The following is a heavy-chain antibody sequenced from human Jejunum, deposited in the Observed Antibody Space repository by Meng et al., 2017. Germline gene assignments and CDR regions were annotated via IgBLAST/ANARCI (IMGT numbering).Heavy chain of an antibody. CDR2: MNQGGSEE. Sequence: GESLKISWAASGFSFSSHWMSWVRQAPGKGLEWVANMNQGGSEEYYVDSVKGRFTISRDNAKDSLFMQMNSLRVEDTAIYYCARGYCSGGSCYGGGFDFWGQGTLVTVSS. J-gene: IGHJ4*02. CDR3: ARGYCSGGSCYGGGFDF. V-gene: IGHV3-7*01. CDR1: GFSFSSHW. D-gene: IGHD2-15*01.